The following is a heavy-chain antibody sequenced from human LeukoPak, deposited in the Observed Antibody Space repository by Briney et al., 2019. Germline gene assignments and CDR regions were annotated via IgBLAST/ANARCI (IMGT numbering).Heavy chain of an antibody. CDR1: GGSISSYY. V-gene: IGHV4-59*01. J-gene: IGHJ4*02. D-gene: IGHD6-19*01. CDR3: ARALEYSSGWDLYFDY. Sequence: PSETLSLTCTVSGGSISSYYWSWIRQPPGKGLEWIGYIYYSGSTNYNPSLKSRVTISVDTSKNQFSLKLSSVTAADTAVYYCARALEYSSGWDLYFDYWGQGTLVTVSS. CDR2: IYYSGST.